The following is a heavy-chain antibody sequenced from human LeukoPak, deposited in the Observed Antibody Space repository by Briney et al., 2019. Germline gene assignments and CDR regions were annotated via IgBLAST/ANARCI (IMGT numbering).Heavy chain of an antibody. V-gene: IGHV3-23*01. Sequence: GGSLRLSCAASGFTFSSYAMTWVRQAPGKGLEWVSAIVSGGTTYYADSAEGRFTISRDNSKNTLYLQMNGLRAEDTAVYYCAKRAVFSGSPYYFDYWGQGTLVTVSS. J-gene: IGHJ4*02. D-gene: IGHD1-26*01. CDR3: AKRAVFSGSPYYFDY. CDR1: GFTFSSYA. CDR2: IVSGGTT.